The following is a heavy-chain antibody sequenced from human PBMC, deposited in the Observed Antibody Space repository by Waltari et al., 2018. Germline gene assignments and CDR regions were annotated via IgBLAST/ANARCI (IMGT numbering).Heavy chain of an antibody. V-gene: IGHV3-23*01. J-gene: IGHJ4*02. Sequence: EVQLLESGGGLVQPGGSLRLSCAASGFTFSSYAMSWVRQAPGKGLEGCSAISGSGGSTYYADSVKGRFTISRDNSKNTLYLQMNSLRAEDTAVYYCAKGSITGTTIDYWGQGTLVTVSS. D-gene: IGHD1-7*01. CDR3: AKGSITGTTIDY. CDR2: ISGSGGST. CDR1: GFTFSSYA.